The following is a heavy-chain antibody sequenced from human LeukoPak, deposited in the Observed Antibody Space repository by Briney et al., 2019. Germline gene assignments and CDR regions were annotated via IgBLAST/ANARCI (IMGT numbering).Heavy chain of an antibody. CDR3: AKWIAAPTLGDDDAFDI. Sequence: PGGSLRLSCAASGFTFSYYAMSWVRQAPGKGLEWFSAITDDGDSTYYADSVKGRFTISRDNSKNTLYLQMNSLRAEDTAVYYCAKWIAAPTLGDDDAFDIWGQGTMVTVSS. J-gene: IGHJ3*02. D-gene: IGHD6-13*01. CDR2: ITDDGDST. CDR1: GFTFSYYA. V-gene: IGHV3-23*01.